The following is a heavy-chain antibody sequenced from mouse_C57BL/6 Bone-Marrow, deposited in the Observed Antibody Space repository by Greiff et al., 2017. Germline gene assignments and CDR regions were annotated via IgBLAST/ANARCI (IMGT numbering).Heavy chain of an antibody. D-gene: IGHD3-2*02. V-gene: IGHV1-42*01. Sequence: EVQLQQSGPELVKPGASVKISCKASGYSFTGYYMNWVKQSPEKSLEWIGEINPSTGGTTYNQKFKAKATLTVDKSSSTAYMQLKSLTSEDSAVYCCARSGTAQATSWFSYWGQGTLVTVSA. CDR1: GYSFTGYY. CDR3: ARSGTAQATSWFSY. CDR2: INPSTGGT. J-gene: IGHJ3*01.